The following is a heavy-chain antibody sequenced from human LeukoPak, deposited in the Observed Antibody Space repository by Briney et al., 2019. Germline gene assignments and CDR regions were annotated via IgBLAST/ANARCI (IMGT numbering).Heavy chain of an antibody. CDR2: IRSKAYGGTT. Sequence: TGGSLRLSCTASGFTFGDYAMSWFRQAPGKGLEWVGFIRSKAYGGTTEYAASVKGRFTISRDDSKSIAYLQMNSLKTEDTAVYYCTSFQGNSWYADASDIWGQGTMVTVSS. D-gene: IGHD6-13*01. J-gene: IGHJ3*02. CDR3: TSFQGNSWYADASDI. CDR1: GFTFGDYA. V-gene: IGHV3-49*03.